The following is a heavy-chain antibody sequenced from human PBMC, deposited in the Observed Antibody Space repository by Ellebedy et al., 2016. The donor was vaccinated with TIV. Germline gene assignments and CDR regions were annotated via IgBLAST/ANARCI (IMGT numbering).Heavy chain of an antibody. J-gene: IGHJ2*01. CDR1: GGSISGSSYY. CDR2: MYHSGTT. Sequence: MPSETLSLTCTVSGGSISGSSYYWGWIRQPPGKGLEWIGSMYHSGTTYYNPSLKSRVTISVDTPQNQLSLKLTSVTAADTAVYFCARDVLGGSSVAWSWYFDLWGRGTLVAVSS. D-gene: IGHD3-16*01. CDR3: ARDVLGGSSVAWSWYFDL. V-gene: IGHV4-39*07.